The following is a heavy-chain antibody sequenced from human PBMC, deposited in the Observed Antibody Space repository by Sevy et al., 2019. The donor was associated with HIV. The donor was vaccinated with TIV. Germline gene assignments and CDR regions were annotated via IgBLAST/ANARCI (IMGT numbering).Heavy chain of an antibody. V-gene: IGHV3-30*04. D-gene: IGHD3-3*01. CDR3: ARPRFLEWLSSAAFDI. Sequence: GGSLRLSCTASGFVFSSYAMHWVRQAPGKGLEWVAFIAYDGSSKNYADSVKGRFTFSRDNSKNTLYLQMNSLGAEDKAVYYCARPRFLEWLSSAAFDIWGQGTMVTVSS. J-gene: IGHJ3*02. CDR1: GFVFSSYA. CDR2: IAYDGSSK.